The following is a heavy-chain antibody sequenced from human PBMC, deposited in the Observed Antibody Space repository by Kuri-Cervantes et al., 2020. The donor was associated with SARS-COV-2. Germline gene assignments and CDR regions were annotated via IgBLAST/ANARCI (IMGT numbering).Heavy chain of an antibody. CDR2: ISYDGSNK. D-gene: IGHD6-19*01. J-gene: IGHJ4*02. Sequence: GESLRLSCAASGFTFSSYAMHWVRQAPGKGLEWVAVISYDGSNKYYADSVKGRFTISRDNSKNTLYLQMNSLRAEDTAVYYCAKERSNRVAVAQWCQETLVTVSS. CDR1: GFTFSSYA. CDR3: AKERSNRVAVAQ. V-gene: IGHV3-30*18.